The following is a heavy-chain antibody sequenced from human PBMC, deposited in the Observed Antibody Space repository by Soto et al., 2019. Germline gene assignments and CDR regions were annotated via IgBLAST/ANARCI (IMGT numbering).Heavy chain of an antibody. J-gene: IGHJ4*02. CDR1: GGTFSSYA. CDR2: IIPIFGTA. CDR3: APGTVTTD. V-gene: IGHV1-69*13. D-gene: IGHD4-17*01. Sequence: ASLQVCCKASGGTFSSYAISWVRQAPGQGLEWMGGIIPIFGTANYAQKFWGRVRITADESTSTAYMELSSLRSEDTAWCYCAPGTVTTDWGETPLVTVSS.